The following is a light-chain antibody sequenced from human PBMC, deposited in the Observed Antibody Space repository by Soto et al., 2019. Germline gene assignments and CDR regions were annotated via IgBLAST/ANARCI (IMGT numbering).Light chain of an antibody. CDR3: QQRSNWPPEVT. CDR2: DAS. V-gene: IGKV3-11*01. CDR1: QIVISS. J-gene: IGKJ3*01. Sequence: EIVLTQSPDTLSLSPGERATLSCRASQIVISSLAWYQQKPGQAPRLLIYDASNRATGIPARFSGSGSGTDFTLTISSLEPEDFAVYYCQQRSNWPPEVTFGPGTKVDIK.